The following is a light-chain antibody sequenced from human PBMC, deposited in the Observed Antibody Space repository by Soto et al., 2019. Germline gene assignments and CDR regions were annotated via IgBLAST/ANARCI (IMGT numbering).Light chain of an antibody. CDR2: ASS. CDR1: SSDVGSYNY. Sequence: QSVLTQPASVSGSPGQSITISCTGTSSDVGSYNYVSWYQQHPGKAPRLMIYASSNRPSGVSHRFSGSRSGNTASLTISGLQAEDEADYYCQSYDSSLTTFVFGTGTKVTVL. CDR3: QSYDSSLTTFV. J-gene: IGLJ1*01. V-gene: IGLV2-14*01.